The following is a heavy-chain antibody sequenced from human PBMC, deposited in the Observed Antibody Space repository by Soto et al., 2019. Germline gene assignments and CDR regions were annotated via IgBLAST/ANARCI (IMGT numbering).Heavy chain of an antibody. CDR2: ISAGGGSP. Sequence: EVQLLESGGGLVQPGGSLRLSCAASGYNFSTYAMSWVRQAPGKGLEWVSGISAGGGSPFIADSVKGRFIISRDNAKDTLYLQTNSLTGEDTAIYYCVKHAEYQLVSWFDPWGQGTLVTVSS. CDR3: VKHAEYQLVSWFDP. D-gene: IGHD6-6*01. J-gene: IGHJ5*02. CDR1: GYNFSTYA. V-gene: IGHV3-23*01.